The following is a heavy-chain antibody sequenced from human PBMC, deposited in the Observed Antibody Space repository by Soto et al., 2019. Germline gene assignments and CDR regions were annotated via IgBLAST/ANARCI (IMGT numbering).Heavy chain of an antibody. CDR2: IDSDGSST. CDR1: GFTFGSYW. Sequence: GGSLRLSCAASGFTFGSYWMNWVRQAPGKGLVWVSRIDSDGSSTTYADSVKGRFTTSRDNAKNTLYLQMSSLRVEDTAVYYCARGRPYGMDVWGQGTTVTVSS. J-gene: IGHJ6*02. CDR3: ARGRPYGMDV. V-gene: IGHV3-74*01.